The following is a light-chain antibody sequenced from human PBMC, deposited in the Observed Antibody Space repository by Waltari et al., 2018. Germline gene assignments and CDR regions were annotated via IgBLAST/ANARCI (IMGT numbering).Light chain of an antibody. CDR1: TSLNSK. CDR2: DGF. Sequence: EIVVTQSPATRSVSPGERVTPSCTTITSLNSKLAWYQQKVDQAPRLLIYDGFRRASGIPARFSASESGTDFTLTISSLQSEDFAVYYCQQYKNWPSLSFGGGTKVEIK. CDR3: QQYKNWPSLS. V-gene: IGKV3-15*01. J-gene: IGKJ4*01.